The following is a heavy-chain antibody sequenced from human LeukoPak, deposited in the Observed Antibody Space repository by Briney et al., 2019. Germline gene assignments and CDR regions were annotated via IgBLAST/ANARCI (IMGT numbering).Heavy chain of an antibody. CDR1: GFTFSSYE. V-gene: IGHV3-48*03. Sequence: SGGSLRLSCAASGFTFSSYEMNWVRQAPGKGLEWASYISSSGSTIYYADSVKGRFTISRDNAKNSLYLQMNSLRAEDTAVYYCARDTSCSSTSCPPPPYYYYGMDVWGKGTTVTVSS. CDR2: ISSSGSTI. J-gene: IGHJ6*04. CDR3: ARDTSCSSTSCPPPPYYYYGMDV. D-gene: IGHD2-2*01.